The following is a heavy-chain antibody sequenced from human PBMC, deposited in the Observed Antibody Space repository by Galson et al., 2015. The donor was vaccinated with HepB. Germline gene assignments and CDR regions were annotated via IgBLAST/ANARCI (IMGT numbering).Heavy chain of an antibody. J-gene: IGHJ4*02. CDR2: IIPILGIA. CDR1: GGTFSSYA. CDR3: ATVVAVAGTGRPFDY. D-gene: IGHD6-19*01. V-gene: IGHV1-69*10. Sequence: SVKVSCKASGGTFSSYAISWVRQAPGQGLEWMGGIIPILGIANYAQKLQGRVTMTEDKSTDTAYMELSSLRSEDTAVYYCATVVAVAGTGRPFDYWGLGTLVTVSS.